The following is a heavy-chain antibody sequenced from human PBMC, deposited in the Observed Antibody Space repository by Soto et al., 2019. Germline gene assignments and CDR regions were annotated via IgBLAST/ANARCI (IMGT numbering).Heavy chain of an antibody. CDR2: LIAMLGTP. CDR3: ARGAMANFDY. D-gene: IGHD5-18*01. Sequence: SVKVSCKASGGTFGSHGIAWVRQAPGQGPEWMGGLIAMLGTPTYARKVQGRATITADESLTSSYLELRSLRSEDTAVYFCARGAMANFDYWGQGTVVTVSS. J-gene: IGHJ4*02. CDR1: GGTFGSHG. V-gene: IGHV1-69*13.